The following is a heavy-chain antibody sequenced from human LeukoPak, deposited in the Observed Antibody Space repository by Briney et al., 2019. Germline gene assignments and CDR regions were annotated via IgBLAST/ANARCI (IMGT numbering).Heavy chain of an antibody. CDR1: SGSISSSTYY. V-gene: IGHV4-39*07. CDR3: ARDRYYYDSSARYFDY. Sequence: ASETLSLTCTVSSGSISSSTYYWGWIRQPPGKGLEWIGTIYYTGSTYYNPSLKSRVTISVDTSKNQFSLKLTSVTAADTAVYYCARDRYYYDSSARYFDYWGQGTLVTVSS. CDR2: IYYTGST. J-gene: IGHJ4*02. D-gene: IGHD3-22*01.